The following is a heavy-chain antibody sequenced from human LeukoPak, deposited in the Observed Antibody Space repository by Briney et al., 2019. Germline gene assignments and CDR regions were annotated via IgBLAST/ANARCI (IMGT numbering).Heavy chain of an antibody. J-gene: IGHJ4*02. Sequence: GRSLRLSCTASGFTFDDYAMSWVRQAPGKGLEWVGFIRSKAYGGTTEYAASVKDRFTISRDDSKSIAYLQMNSLKTEDTAVYYCTRDPPYCSSTSCYGLDYWGQGTLVTVSS. CDR3: TRDPPYCSSTSCYGLDY. V-gene: IGHV3-49*04. CDR1: GFTFDDYA. D-gene: IGHD2-2*01. CDR2: IRSKAYGGTT.